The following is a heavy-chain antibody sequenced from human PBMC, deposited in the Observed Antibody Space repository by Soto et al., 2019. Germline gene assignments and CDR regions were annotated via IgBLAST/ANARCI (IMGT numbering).Heavy chain of an antibody. D-gene: IGHD6-19*01. J-gene: IGHJ4*02. V-gene: IGHV4-39*01. CDR2: IYYSGST. Sequence: QLQLQESGPGLVKPSETLSLTCTVSGGSISSSSYYWGWIRQPPGKGLEWIGSIYYSGSTYYNPSLKSRVPISVDPSKNQFSRELSSVTAADTAVYYCARRSGWLLDYWGQGTLVTVSS. CDR1: GGSISSSSYY. CDR3: ARRSGWLLDY.